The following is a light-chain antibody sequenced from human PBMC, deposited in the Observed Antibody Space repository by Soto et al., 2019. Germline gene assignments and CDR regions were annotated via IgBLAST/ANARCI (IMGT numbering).Light chain of an antibody. Sequence: EIVLTQSPATLSLSPGETATLSCRASQSVSGYIGWYQQKPGQAPRLLIYADSNRATGIPARFSGSGSGTDFTLTISSLEPEDFSVYDCQQRYNWPITVGQGTRREIK. CDR1: QSVSGY. CDR2: ADS. J-gene: IGKJ5*01. CDR3: QQRYNWPIT. V-gene: IGKV3-11*01.